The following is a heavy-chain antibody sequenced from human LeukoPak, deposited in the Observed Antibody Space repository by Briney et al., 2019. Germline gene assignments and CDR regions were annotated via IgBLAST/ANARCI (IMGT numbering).Heavy chain of an antibody. J-gene: IGHJ4*02. Sequence: SETLSLTCTVSGGSISSYYWSWIRQPAGKGLEWIGRIYTSGSTNYNPSLKSRVTISVDTSKNQFSLKLSSVTAADTAVYYCARLKRQWLVNHFDYWGQGTLVTVSS. CDR2: IYTSGST. CDR3: ARLKRQWLVNHFDY. V-gene: IGHV4-4*07. D-gene: IGHD6-19*01. CDR1: GGSISSYY.